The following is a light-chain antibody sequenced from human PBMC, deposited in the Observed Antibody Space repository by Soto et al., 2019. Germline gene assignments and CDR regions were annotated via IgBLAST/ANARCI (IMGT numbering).Light chain of an antibody. CDR1: QSISDT. J-gene: IGKJ4*01. CDR3: QQYGSSPLT. Sequence: DIVMTQSPATLSVSPGGRATLSCRAIQSISDTLAWYQQKPGQAPRLLIYGASSRATGIPDRFSGSGSGTDFTLTISRLEPEDFAVYYCQQYGSSPLTFGGGTKVDIK. CDR2: GAS. V-gene: IGKV3-20*01.